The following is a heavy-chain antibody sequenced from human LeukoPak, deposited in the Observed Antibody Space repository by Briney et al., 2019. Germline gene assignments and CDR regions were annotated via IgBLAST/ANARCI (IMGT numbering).Heavy chain of an antibody. CDR1: SGSISSYY. CDR2: IYTSGST. V-gene: IGHV4-4*07. D-gene: IGHD3-10*01. CDR3: ARNRITMVRGGRYNWFDP. Sequence: SETLSLTCTVSSGSISSYYWSWIRQPAGKGLEWIGRIYTSGSTNYNPSLKSRVTMSVDTSKNQFSLKLSSVTAADTAVYYCARNRITMVRGGRYNWFDPWGQGTLVTVSS. J-gene: IGHJ5*02.